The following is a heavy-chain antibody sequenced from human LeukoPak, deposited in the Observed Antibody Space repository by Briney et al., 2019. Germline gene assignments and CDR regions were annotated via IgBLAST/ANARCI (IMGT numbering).Heavy chain of an antibody. Sequence: PGGSLRLSCAASGFTFSSYAMSWVRQAPGKGLEWVSGISGSGGSTYYADSVKDRFTISRDNSKNTLSLQVNSLRAEDTAVYYCAILTRRDGNNPFDYWGQGTLVTASS. J-gene: IGHJ4*02. CDR3: AILTRRDGNNPFDY. CDR1: GFTFSSYA. D-gene: IGHD5-24*01. V-gene: IGHV3-23*01. CDR2: ISGSGGST.